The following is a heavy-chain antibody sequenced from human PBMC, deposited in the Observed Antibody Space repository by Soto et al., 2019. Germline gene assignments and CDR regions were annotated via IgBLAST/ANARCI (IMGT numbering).Heavy chain of an antibody. J-gene: IGHJ6*02. CDR2: IIPIFGAA. CDR1: GGTFRSYA. D-gene: IGHD2-15*01. V-gene: IGHV1-69*13. CDR3: ASSLYCDGGSCDDDYYYGMDV. Sequence: ASVKVSCKASGGTFRSYAINWVRRAPGQGLECMGGIIPIFGAANYVEKFQGRVTITADESTSTAYMELSSLRSEDTAVYYCASSLYCDGGSCDDDYYYGMDVWGQGTTVTVSS.